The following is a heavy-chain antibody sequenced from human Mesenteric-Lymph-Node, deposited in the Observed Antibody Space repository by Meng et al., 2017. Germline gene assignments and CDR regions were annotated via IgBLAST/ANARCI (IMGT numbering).Heavy chain of an antibody. CDR2: VYHRGDT. CDR1: GDSISSDIW. V-gene: IGHV4-4*02. Sequence: HLAEPGAGLVKSSGTVSLNCTLSGDSISSDIWGSWFRQPQGKGLEWIGEVYHRGDTNYNPSLKSRVDISVDKSKNQFYLSLFSVTAADTAVYYCGRDQGRELINHWGQGTLVTVSS. J-gene: IGHJ4*02. D-gene: IGHD1-7*01. CDR3: GRDQGRELINH.